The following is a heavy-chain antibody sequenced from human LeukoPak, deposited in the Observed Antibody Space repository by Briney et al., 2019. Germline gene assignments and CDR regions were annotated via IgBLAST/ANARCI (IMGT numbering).Heavy chain of an antibody. D-gene: IGHD4-17*01. V-gene: IGHV4-59*01. CDR2: IYYSGST. CDR1: GGSISSYY. J-gene: IGHJ4*02. CDR3: ARVRARATVTLFDY. Sequence: SETLSLTCTVPGGSISSYYWSWIRQPPGKGLEWIGYIYYSGSTNYNPSLKSRVTISVDTSKNQFSLKLSSVTAADTAVYYCARVRARATVTLFDYWGQGTLVTVSS.